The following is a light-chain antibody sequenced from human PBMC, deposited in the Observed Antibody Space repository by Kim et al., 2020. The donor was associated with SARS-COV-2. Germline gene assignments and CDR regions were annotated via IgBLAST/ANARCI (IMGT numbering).Light chain of an antibody. CDR1: HSVSRL. CDR2: DAY. Sequence: LSTGERATLSCSASHSVSRLLAWYQQKPGQAPRLLIYDAYNRATGIPARFSGSGSGTDFTLTISSLEPEDFAVYYCQQRSNWPPYTFGQGTKLEI. CDR3: QQRSNWPPYT. J-gene: IGKJ2*01. V-gene: IGKV3-11*01.